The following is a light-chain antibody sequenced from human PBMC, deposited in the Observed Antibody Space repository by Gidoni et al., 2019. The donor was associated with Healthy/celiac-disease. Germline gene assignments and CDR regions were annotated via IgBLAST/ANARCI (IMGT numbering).Light chain of an antibody. J-gene: IGKJ4*01. V-gene: IGKV1-9*01. CDR3: QQLNSYPP. CDR1: QGISSY. Sequence: DIQLTQSPSFLSASVGDRVTITCRASQGISSYLAWYQQKPGKAPKLLIYAASTLQSGVPSRFSGSGSGTEFTLTISSLQPADFATSYCQQLNSYPPFGGGTKVEIK. CDR2: AAS.